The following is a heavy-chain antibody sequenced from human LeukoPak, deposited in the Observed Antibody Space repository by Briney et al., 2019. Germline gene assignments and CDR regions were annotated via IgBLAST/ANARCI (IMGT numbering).Heavy chain of an antibody. CDR3: ASAYTYVRLGDH. CDR2: TNLHGTAV. J-gene: IGHJ4*02. V-gene: IGHV3-74*01. CDR1: GLSFSNYW. D-gene: IGHD3-16*01. Sequence: GGSLRLSCAVSGLSFSNYWMHWVRQAPGKGLVCVARTNLHGTAVDYAGSVKGRFTISRDNAKNTLFLQMNSLRAEDTAVYYCASAYTYVRLGDHWGQGTLVTVSS.